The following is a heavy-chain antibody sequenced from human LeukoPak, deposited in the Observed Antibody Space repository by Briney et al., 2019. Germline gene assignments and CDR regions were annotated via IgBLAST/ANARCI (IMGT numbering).Heavy chain of an antibody. V-gene: IGHV1-69*05. Sequence: ASVKVSCKASGGTFSSYVISWVRQAPGQGLEWMGGIIPIFGTANYAQKFQGRVTMTTDTSTSTAYMELRSLRSDDTAVYYCARDKAAAGLFDYWGQGTLVTVSS. CDR3: ARDKAAAGLFDY. CDR1: GGTFSSYV. CDR2: IIPIFGTA. D-gene: IGHD6-13*01. J-gene: IGHJ4*02.